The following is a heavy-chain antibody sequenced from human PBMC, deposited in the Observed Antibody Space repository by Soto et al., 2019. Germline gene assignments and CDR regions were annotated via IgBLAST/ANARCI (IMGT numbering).Heavy chain of an antibody. J-gene: IGHJ6*03. CDR3: ARCYGSGSYYNGYYYYMDV. CDR2: INAGNGNT. Sequence: QVQLVQSGAEVKKPGASVKVSCKASGYTFTSYAMHWVRQAPGQRLEWMGWINAGNGNTKYSQKFQGRVTITRDTSASTAYMELSSLRSEDTAVYYCARCYGSGSYYNGYYYYMDVWGKGTTVTVSS. CDR1: GYTFTSYA. D-gene: IGHD3-10*01. V-gene: IGHV1-3*01.